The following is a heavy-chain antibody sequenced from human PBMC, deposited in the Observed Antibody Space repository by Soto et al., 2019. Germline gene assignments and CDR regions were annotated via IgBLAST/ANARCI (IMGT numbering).Heavy chain of an antibody. V-gene: IGHV4-30-4*01. J-gene: IGHJ5*02. Sequence: PSETLSLTCTVSGGSISSGDFYWSWIRQPPGKGREWIGYIYYDASTYYNPSLKSRVTISVDTSKNQFSLKLSSVTAADTAVYYCAVSPYDFWSGYFRTNWFDPWGQGTLVTVSS. CDR3: AVSPYDFWSGYFRTNWFDP. CDR2: IYYDAST. D-gene: IGHD3-3*01. CDR1: GGSISSGDFY.